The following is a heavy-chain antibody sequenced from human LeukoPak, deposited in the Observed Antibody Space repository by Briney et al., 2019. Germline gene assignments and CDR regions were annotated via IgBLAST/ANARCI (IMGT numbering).Heavy chain of an antibody. Sequence: AGGSLRLSCAASGFTFSSYWMSWVRQAPGKGLEWVANIKHDGSEKYYVDSVRGRFTISRDNTMNSLYLQMSSLRAEDTAVYYCATDRGWRTSGYYLYYFEYWGQGTLVTFSS. D-gene: IGHD3-3*01. CDR1: GFTFSSYW. J-gene: IGHJ4*02. CDR2: IKHDGSEK. CDR3: ATDRGWRTSGYYLYYFEY. V-gene: IGHV3-7*01.